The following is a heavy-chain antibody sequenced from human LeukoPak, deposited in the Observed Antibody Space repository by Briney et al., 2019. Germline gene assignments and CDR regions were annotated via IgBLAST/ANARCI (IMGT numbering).Heavy chain of an antibody. D-gene: IGHD6-13*01. CDR3: ARTAAAGGIGY. J-gene: IGHJ4*02. V-gene: IGHV3-21*01. Sequence: PGGSLRLSCAASGFTFNNYRMNWVPQAPGKGLEWVSSISSSSSYIYYADSVKGRFTISRDNAKTSLYLQMNRLRDEDTAVYYCARTAAAGGIGYWGQGTLVTVSS. CDR1: GFTFNNYR. CDR2: ISSSSSYI.